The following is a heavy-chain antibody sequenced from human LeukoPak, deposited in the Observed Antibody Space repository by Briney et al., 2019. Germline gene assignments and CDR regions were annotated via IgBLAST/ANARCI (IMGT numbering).Heavy chain of an antibody. Sequence: GGSLRLSCAASGFTFSSYGMSWVRQAPGKGLEWVSVISGSGGFTYYADSVKGRFTISRDNSKNTLYLQMNSLRAEDTAVYYCARPPYGAIDYWGQGTLVTVSS. J-gene: IGHJ4*02. CDR2: ISGSGGFT. V-gene: IGHV3-23*01. D-gene: IGHD4-17*01. CDR3: ARPPYGAIDY. CDR1: GFTFSSYG.